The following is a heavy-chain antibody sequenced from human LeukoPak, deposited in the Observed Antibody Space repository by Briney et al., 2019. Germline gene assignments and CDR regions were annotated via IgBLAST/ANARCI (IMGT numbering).Heavy chain of an antibody. CDR3: AKAQLRYFDYLHYFDY. CDR2: ISGSGGST. CDR1: GFTFSSYW. J-gene: IGHJ4*02. V-gene: IGHV3-23*01. D-gene: IGHD3-9*01. Sequence: GGSLRLSCAASGFTFSSYWMSWVRQAPGKGLEWVSAISGSGGSTYYADSVKGRFTISRDNSKNTLYLQMNSLRAEDTAVYYCAKAQLRYFDYLHYFDYWGQGTLVTVSS.